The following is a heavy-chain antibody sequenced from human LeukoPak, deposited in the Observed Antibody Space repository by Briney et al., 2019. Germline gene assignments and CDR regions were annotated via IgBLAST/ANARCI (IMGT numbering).Heavy chain of an antibody. Sequence: KPSETLSLTCTVSGGSISSYYWSWIRQPPGKGLEWIGYIYYSGSTNYNPSLKSRVTISVDTSKNQFSLKLSSVTAADTAVYYCARAEDSGDYVLDYWGQGTLVTVSS. V-gene: IGHV4-59*01. J-gene: IGHJ4*02. CDR2: IYYSGST. CDR1: GGSISSYY. CDR3: ARAEDSGDYVLDY. D-gene: IGHD4-17*01.